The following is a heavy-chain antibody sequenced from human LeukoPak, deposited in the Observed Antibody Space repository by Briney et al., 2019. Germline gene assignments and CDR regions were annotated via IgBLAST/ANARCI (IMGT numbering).Heavy chain of an antibody. CDR2: INHSGSS. CDR1: GGSFSGYF. CDR3: ARAFDCLSKGSFDI. Sequence: SETLSLTCAVYGGSFSGYFWSWIRQSPGKGLEWIGEINHSGSSNYNPSLMSRVTISLDTSKNQFSLKLSSVSAADTAVYYCARAFDCLSKGSFDIWGQGTTVTVSS. D-gene: IGHD3-9*01. J-gene: IGHJ3*02. V-gene: IGHV4-34*01.